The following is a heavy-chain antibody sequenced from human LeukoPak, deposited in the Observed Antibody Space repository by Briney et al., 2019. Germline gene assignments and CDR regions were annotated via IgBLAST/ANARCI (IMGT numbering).Heavy chain of an antibody. Sequence: PGGSLRLSCAASGFTFSSYSMNWVRQAPGKGLEWVSSISSSSSYIYYADSVMGRFTISRDNAKNSLYLQMNSLRAEDTAVYYCARGFVVVPAAFDYWGQGTLVTVSS. J-gene: IGHJ4*02. V-gene: IGHV3-21*01. D-gene: IGHD2-2*01. CDR3: ARGFVVVPAAFDY. CDR1: GFTFSSYS. CDR2: ISSSSSYI.